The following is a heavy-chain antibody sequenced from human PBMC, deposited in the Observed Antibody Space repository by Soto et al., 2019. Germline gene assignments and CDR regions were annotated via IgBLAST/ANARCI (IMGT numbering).Heavy chain of an antibody. CDR1: GFIFSNYE. CDR3: ARVRVGALDY. CDR2: ISSSGTTR. V-gene: IGHV3-48*03. J-gene: IGHJ4*02. Sequence: EVQVVESGGGLVQPGGSLRLSCAAAGFIFSNYEMNWVRQAPGKGLEYISYISSSGTTRYYADSVKGRFTMSRHNAKNSLFLQMNSLRAEDTAVYYCARVRVGALDYWGQGTLVTVSS. D-gene: IGHD1-26*01.